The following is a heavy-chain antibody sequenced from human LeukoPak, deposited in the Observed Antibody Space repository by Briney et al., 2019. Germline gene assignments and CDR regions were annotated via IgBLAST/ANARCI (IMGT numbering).Heavy chain of an antibody. D-gene: IGHD2-2*02. CDR3: ARQTRDCSSTSCYTGAFDI. J-gene: IGHJ3*02. CDR2: IYYKGIT. V-gene: IGHV4-59*08. Sequence: SETLSLTCVVSGGSISGYHWSWIRQPPGKGLEWIGYIYYKGITNYNPSLKSRVTISLDTSKNQFSLKLSSVAAADTAVYYCARQTRDCSSTSCYTGAFDIWGQGTMVTVSS. CDR1: GGSISGYH.